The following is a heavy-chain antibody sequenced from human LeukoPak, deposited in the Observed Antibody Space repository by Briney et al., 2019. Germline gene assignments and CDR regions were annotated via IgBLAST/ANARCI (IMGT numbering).Heavy chain of an antibody. Sequence: PGGSLRLSCAASGLTFNSYTMSWVRQAPGRGLEWVSCSSSTSSYKYYADSVKGRFTISRDNAKNSLYLQMNSLRAEDTAVYYCVRETTTTFGVVPFYFDYWGQGTLVTVSS. D-gene: IGHD3-3*01. V-gene: IGHV3-21*01. CDR2: SSSTSSYK. CDR1: GLTFNSYT. CDR3: VRETTTTFGVVPFYFDY. J-gene: IGHJ4*02.